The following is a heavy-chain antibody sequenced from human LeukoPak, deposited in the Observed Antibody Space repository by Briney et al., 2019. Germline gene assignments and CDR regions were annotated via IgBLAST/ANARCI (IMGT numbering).Heavy chain of an antibody. CDR3: ARDLYDMFDYYYYGMDV. CDR2: ISGSGGST. J-gene: IGHJ6*02. CDR1: GFTFSSYA. D-gene: IGHD3-22*01. V-gene: IGHV3-23*01. Sequence: PGGSLRLSCAASGFTFSSYAMSWVRQTPGKGLEWVSAISGSGGSTYYADSVKGRFTISRDNSKNTLFLQMNSLRAEDTAVYYCARDLYDMFDYYYYGMDVWGQGTTVTVSS.